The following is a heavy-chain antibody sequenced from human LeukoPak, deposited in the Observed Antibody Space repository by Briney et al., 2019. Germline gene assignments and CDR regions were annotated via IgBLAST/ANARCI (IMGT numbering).Heavy chain of an antibody. CDR2: ISSSSSYI. J-gene: IGHJ4*02. CDR3: ARDQDCSSTSCYTSFDY. V-gene: IGHV3-21*01. CDR1: GFTFSSDS. Sequence: GGSLRLSCVASGFTFSSDSMNWVRQAPGKGLEWVSSISSSSSYIYYADSVKGRFTISRDNAKNSLYLQMNSLRAEDTAVYYCARDQDCSSTSCYTSFDYWGQGTLVTVSS. D-gene: IGHD2-2*02.